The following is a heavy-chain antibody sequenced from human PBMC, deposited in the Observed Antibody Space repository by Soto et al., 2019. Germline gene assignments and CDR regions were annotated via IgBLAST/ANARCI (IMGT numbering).Heavy chain of an antibody. CDR2: IKQDGSEK. CDR1: GFTFSSYW. J-gene: IGHJ4*02. Sequence: QPGGSLRLSCAASGFTFSSYWMSWVRQAPGKGLEWVANIKQDGSEKYYVDSVKGRFTISRDNAKNSLYLQMNSLRAEDTAVYYCARDLGYWNPIRYWGEPTSTFDYWGQGTLVTVSS. CDR3: ARDLGYWNPIRYWGEPTSTFDY. D-gene: IGHD1-1*01. V-gene: IGHV3-7*01.